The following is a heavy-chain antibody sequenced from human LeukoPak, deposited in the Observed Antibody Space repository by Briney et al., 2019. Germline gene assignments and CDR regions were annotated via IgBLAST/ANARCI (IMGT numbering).Heavy chain of an antibody. CDR3: ARVGVDYSGNIIKYFFDY. CDR2: IYYSGSA. J-gene: IGHJ4*02. Sequence: SETLSLTCTVSGGSISSYQWSWIRQPPGKGLEWIGNIYYSGSANYNPSLKSRVTISVNTSKNQFSLKLSPVTAADTAVYYCARVGVDYSGNIIKYFFDYWGQGTLVTVSS. V-gene: IGHV4-59*01. CDR1: GGSISSYQ. D-gene: IGHD4-23*01.